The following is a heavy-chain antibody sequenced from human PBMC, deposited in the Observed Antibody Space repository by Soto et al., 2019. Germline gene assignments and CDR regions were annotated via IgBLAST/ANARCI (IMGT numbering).Heavy chain of an antibody. J-gene: IGHJ5*02. V-gene: IGHV4-30-2*01. Sequence: PSETLSLTCAVSGGSISSGGYSWSWIRQPPGKGLEWIGYIYHSGSIYYNPSLKSRVTISVDTSKNQFSLKLSSVTAADTAVYYCARGYIVVVTAIRGWFDPWGQGTLVTVSS. CDR1: GGSISSGGYS. CDR2: IYHSGSI. D-gene: IGHD2-21*02. CDR3: ARGYIVVVTAIRGWFDP.